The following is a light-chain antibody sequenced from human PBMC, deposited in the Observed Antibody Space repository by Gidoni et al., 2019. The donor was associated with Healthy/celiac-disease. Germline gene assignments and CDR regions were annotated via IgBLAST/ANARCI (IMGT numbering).Light chain of an antibody. Sequence: QSALTQPASVSRSPGQSITIPCTGTSSDVGGYNYVSWYQQHPGKAPKLMIYDVTNRPSGISNRFSGSKSGNTASLTISGLQAEDEADYYCSSYTSSSTFYVFGTGTKVTVL. CDR2: DVT. J-gene: IGLJ1*01. V-gene: IGLV2-14*03. CDR3: SSYTSSSTFYV. CDR1: SSDVGGYNY.